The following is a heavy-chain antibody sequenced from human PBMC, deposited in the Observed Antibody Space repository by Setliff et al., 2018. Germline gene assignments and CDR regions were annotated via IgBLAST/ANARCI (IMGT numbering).Heavy chain of an antibody. J-gene: IGHJ4*02. Sequence: KHSETLSLTCTVSGGSITSGSNYWSWIRQPAGRGLEWMGHIDPSGNTNYHPSLRSRVTISRDTSKNQFSLKLTSVTAADTAVYFCARSLSSGSYWNPRPFYSDSWGQGTLVTVSS. D-gene: IGHD3-10*01. V-gene: IGHV4-61*09. CDR2: IDPSGNT. CDR3: ARSLSSGSYWNPRPFYSDS. CDR1: GGSITSGSNY.